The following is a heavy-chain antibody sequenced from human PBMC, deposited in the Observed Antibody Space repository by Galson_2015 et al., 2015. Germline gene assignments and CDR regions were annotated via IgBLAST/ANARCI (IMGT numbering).Heavy chain of an antibody. D-gene: IGHD3-10*01. CDR2: MNPNSGNT. CDR1: GYTFTSYD. J-gene: IGHJ3*02. V-gene: IGHV1-8*01. CDR3: ARVEPVWARYYGSGSYYRDAFDI. Sequence: SVKVSCKASGYTFTSYDINWVRQATGQGLEWMGWMNPNSGNTGYAQKFQGRVTMTRNTSISTAYMELSSLRSEDTAVYYCARVEPVWARYYGSGSYYRDAFDIWGQGTMVTVSS.